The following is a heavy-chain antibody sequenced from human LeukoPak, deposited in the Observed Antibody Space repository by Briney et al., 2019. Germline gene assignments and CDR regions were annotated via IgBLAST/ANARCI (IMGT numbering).Heavy chain of an antibody. CDR2: IIPIFGTA. V-gene: IGHV1-69*01. J-gene: IGHJ3*02. Sequence: VASVKVSCKASGGTFSSYAISWVRQAPGQGLEWMGGIIPIFGTANYAQKFQGRVTITADESTSTAYMELSSLRSEDTAVYYCARDLGSDSSGYYSKGGAFDIWGQGTMVTVSS. CDR3: ARDLGSDSSGYYSKGGAFDI. D-gene: IGHD3-22*01. CDR1: GGTFSSYA.